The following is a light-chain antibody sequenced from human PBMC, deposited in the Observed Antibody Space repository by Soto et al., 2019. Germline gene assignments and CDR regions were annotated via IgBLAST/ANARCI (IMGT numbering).Light chain of an antibody. CDR2: AAS. CDR1: ESIRNN. J-gene: IGKJ1*01. CDR3: QQTYSTPRRA. Sequence: EIQMTQSPSSLSSSVGDRVTITCRASESIRNNLNWYQQKPGKAPKLLIYAASTLQSGVPARFSGGGSGTEFTLTIGSLQPEDFTTYYCQQTYSTPRRAFGQGTKVEFK. V-gene: IGKV1-39*01.